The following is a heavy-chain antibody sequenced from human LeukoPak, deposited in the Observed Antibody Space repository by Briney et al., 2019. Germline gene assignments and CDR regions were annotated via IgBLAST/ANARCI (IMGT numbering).Heavy chain of an antibody. V-gene: IGHV1-46*01. CDR1: GYTFTSYY. D-gene: IGHD1-1*01. CDR2: INPSGGST. J-gene: IGHJ4*02. Sequence: GASVKVSCKASGYTFTSYYMHWVRQAPGQGLEWMGIINPSGGSTNYAQKFQGRVTITADESTSTAYMELSSLRSEDTAVYYCARGGWNDVSLYWGQGTLVTVSS. CDR3: ARGGWNDVSLY.